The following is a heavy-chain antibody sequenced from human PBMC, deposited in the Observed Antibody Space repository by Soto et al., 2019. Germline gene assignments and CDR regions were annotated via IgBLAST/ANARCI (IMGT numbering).Heavy chain of an antibody. V-gene: IGHV1-3*01. CDR3: LGVADGSFRDARLVFAS. D-gene: IGHD2-15*01. J-gene: IGHJ5*01. CDR2: INAGNGNT. Sequence: RLEWMGWINAGNGNTKYSQKFQGRVTITRDTSASTDYMELSSLRSEDTAVYYCLGVADGSFRDARLVFASWGQRTLV.